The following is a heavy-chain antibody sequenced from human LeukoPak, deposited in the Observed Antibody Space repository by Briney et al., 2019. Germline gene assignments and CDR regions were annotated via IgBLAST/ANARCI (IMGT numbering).Heavy chain of an antibody. CDR3: ARDRWIFDY. D-gene: IGHD5-12*01. CDR2: IYYSGST. Sequence: AETLSLTCTVSGGSVSSYYWSWIRHPPGEGLEWLAYIYYSGSTNYNTSLKSRVTISIDTSKNQLTLKLSSVSAADTAVYYCARDRWIFDYWGQGTLVTVSS. V-gene: IGHV4-59*02. J-gene: IGHJ4*02. CDR1: GGSVSSYY.